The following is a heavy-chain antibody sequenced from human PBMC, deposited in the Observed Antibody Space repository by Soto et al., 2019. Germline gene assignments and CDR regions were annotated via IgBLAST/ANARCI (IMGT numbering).Heavy chain of an antibody. CDR3: ARDRVLAAALDY. V-gene: IGHV3-30-3*01. J-gene: IGHJ4*02. CDR2: ISYDGSNK. D-gene: IGHD6-13*01. CDR1: GFTFSSYA. Sequence: PGGSLRLSCAASGFTFSSYAMHWVRQAPGKGLEWVAVISYDGSNKYYADSVKGRFTISRDNSKNTLYLQMNSLRAEDTAVYYCARDRVLAAALDYWGQATLVTVLL.